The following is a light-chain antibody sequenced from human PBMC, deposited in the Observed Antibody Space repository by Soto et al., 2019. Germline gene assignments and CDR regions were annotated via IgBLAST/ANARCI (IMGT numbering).Light chain of an antibody. J-gene: IGKJ2*01. V-gene: IGKV3-15*01. CDR3: QQYNTLNT. CDR1: QNVTSN. Sequence: EIAMTQSPATLSVSPGQRATLSCRASQNVTSNLAWYQQKPGHAPSLLMYNVSTMSTGFPARFSGSGSGTEFTLTISSLQSEDSAIYYCQQYNTLNTFGQGTKLEIK. CDR2: NVS.